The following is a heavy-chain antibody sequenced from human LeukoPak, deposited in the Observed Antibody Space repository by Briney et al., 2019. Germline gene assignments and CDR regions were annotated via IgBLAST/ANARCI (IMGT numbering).Heavy chain of an antibody. D-gene: IGHD3-3*01. CDR3: ARGFTIFGVVSDY. Sequence: GGSLRLSCAASGFTVSSNYMSWARQAPGKGLEWVSVIYRGGSTYYADSVRGRFTISRDNSKNTLYLQMNSLRAEDTAVYYCARGFTIFGVVSDYWGQGTLVTVSS. V-gene: IGHV3-66*01. J-gene: IGHJ4*02. CDR1: GFTVSSNY. CDR2: IYRGGST.